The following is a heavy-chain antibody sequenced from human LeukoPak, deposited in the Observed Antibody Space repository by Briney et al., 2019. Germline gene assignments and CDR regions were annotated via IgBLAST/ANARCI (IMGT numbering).Heavy chain of an antibody. Sequence: GGSLRLYCAASGHAFSAYKMHWVRQAPRKGLVWVSRISTDGYTTDYADFVQGRFTASRDNTKNTWSLEMNSQRAEDTAVYYCVVGGSPGYWGQGTLVTVSS. J-gene: IGHJ4*02. CDR2: ISTDGYTT. CDR1: GHAFSAYK. CDR3: VVGGSPGY. V-gene: IGHV3-74*01. D-gene: IGHD2-15*01.